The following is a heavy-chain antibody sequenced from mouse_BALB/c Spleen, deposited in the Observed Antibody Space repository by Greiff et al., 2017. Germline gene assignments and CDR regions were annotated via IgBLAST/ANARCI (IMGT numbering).Heavy chain of an antibody. CDR2: IDPSDSYT. J-gene: IGHJ4*01. D-gene: IGHD2-1*01. CDR1: GYTFTSYW. CDR3: ARISYGNYVDAMDY. Sequence: KESCKASGYTFTSYWMHWVKQRPGQGLEWIGEIDPSDSYTNYNQKFKGKATLTVDKSSSTAYMQLSSLTSEDSAVYYCARISYGNYVDAMDYWGQGTSVTVSS. V-gene: IGHV1-69*02.